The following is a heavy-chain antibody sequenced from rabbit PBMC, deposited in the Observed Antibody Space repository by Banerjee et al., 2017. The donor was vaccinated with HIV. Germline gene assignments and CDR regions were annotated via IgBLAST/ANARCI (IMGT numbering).Heavy chain of an antibody. J-gene: IGHJ4*01. V-gene: IGHV1S47*01. CDR1: GFDFSSNA. CDR3: AREGNTYGAAGYFTL. CDR2: IGNGDGST. D-gene: IGHD6-1*01. Sequence: QEQLEESGGDLVKPEGSLTLTCTASGFDFSSNAMCWVRQAPGKRPEWIACIGNGDGSTYYASWVNGRFTISRSTSLNTVDLKMTSLTAADTATYFCAREGNTYGAAGYFTLWGPGTLVTVS.